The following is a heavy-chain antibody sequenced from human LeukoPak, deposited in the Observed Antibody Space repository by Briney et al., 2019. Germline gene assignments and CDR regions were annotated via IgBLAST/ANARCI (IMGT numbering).Heavy chain of an antibody. CDR3: AREERGVADAFDI. J-gene: IGHJ3*02. V-gene: IGHV3-53*01. CDR1: GFTVSSNY. Sequence: GGSLRLSCAASGFTVSSNYMSWVRQAPGKGLEWVSVIYSGGSTYYADSVKGRFTISRDNSKNTLYLQMNSLRAEDTAVYYCAREERGVADAFDIWGQGTMVTVSS. D-gene: IGHD1-1*01. CDR2: IYSGGST.